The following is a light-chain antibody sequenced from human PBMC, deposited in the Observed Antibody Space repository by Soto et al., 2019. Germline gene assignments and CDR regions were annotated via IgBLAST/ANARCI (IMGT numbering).Light chain of an antibody. CDR3: QERTGWAPWT. V-gene: IGKV3-11*01. CDR1: QSVSLS. Sequence: EIVLTQSPATLSLSPGGRATLSCRASQSVSLSLAWYQQKPGQAPRLLIYDASKRASGFPARFSGSGSGTDFTLTISSLEPEDFAVYYCQERTGWAPWTFGQGTKVEIE. J-gene: IGKJ1*01. CDR2: DAS.